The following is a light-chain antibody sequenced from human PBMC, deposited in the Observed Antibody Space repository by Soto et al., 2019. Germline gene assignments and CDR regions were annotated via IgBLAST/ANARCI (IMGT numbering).Light chain of an antibody. V-gene: IGKV3-20*01. CDR1: QSVSSSY. Sequence: EIVMTQSPATLAVSPGETATLSCRASQSVSSSYLAWYPQKPGQAPRLLIYGASSRATGIPDRFSGSGSGTDFTLTTSRLEPEDFAVYYGQQYGSSPSITFGQGTRLEI. CDR3: QQYGSSPSIT. CDR2: GAS. J-gene: IGKJ5*01.